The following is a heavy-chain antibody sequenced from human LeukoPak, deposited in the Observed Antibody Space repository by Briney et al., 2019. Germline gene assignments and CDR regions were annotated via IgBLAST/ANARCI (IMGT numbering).Heavy chain of an antibody. V-gene: IGHV5-51*01. CDR1: GYSFTSYW. D-gene: IGHD3-10*01. CDR3: ARGGSTMVTPYYFDY. J-gene: IGHJ4*02. CDR2: IYPGDSDT. Sequence: GESLKISCKGSGYSFTSYWIGWVRQMPGKGLEWMGIIYPGDSDTRYSPSFKGQVPISADKSISTAYMQWSSLKASDTAMYYCARGGSTMVTPYYFDYWGQGTLVTVSS.